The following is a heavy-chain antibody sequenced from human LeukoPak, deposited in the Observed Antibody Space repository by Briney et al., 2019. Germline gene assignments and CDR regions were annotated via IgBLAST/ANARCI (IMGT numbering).Heavy chain of an antibody. CDR3: ARHSSGYYHYDY. CDR2: INSDGRST. V-gene: IGHV3-74*01. J-gene: IGHJ4*02. Sequence: GGSLRLSCAASGFTFSSYWMHWVRQAPGKGLVWVSRINSDGRSTSYADSVKGRFTISRDDSKNTLHLQMNSLRAEDTAVYYCARHSSGYYHYDYWGPGTPVTVAS. D-gene: IGHD3-22*01. CDR1: GFTFSSYW.